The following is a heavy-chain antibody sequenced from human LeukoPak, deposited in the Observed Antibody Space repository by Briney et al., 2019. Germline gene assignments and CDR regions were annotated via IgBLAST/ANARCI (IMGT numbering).Heavy chain of an antibody. D-gene: IGHD2-21*02. CDR1: GGSISSGGYY. V-gene: IGHV4-31*03. Sequence: SKTLSLTCTVSGGSISSGGYYWSWIRQHPGKGLEWIGYIYYSGSTYYNPSLKSRVTISVDTSKNQFSLKLSSVTAADTAVYYCARVRGGDSQNFDYWGQGTLVTVSS. CDR3: ARVRGGDSQNFDY. CDR2: IYYSGST. J-gene: IGHJ4*02.